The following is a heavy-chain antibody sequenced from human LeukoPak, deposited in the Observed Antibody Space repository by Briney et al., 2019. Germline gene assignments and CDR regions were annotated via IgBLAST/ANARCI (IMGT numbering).Heavy chain of an antibody. J-gene: IGHJ4*02. CDR1: GFTFSSYW. CDR2: INHNGNVN. D-gene: IGHD4-17*01. V-gene: IGHV3-7*03. CDR3: ARGPYGDYGDY. Sequence: PGGSLRLSCAASGFTFSSYWMNWARQAPGKGLEWVASINHNGNVNYYVDSVKGRFTISRDNAKNSLYLQMSNLRAEDTAVHYCARGPYGDYGDYWGQGTLVTVSS.